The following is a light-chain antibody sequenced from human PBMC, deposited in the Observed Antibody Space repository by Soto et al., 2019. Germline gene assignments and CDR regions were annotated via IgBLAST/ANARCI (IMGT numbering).Light chain of an antibody. Sequence: DLQMTQSPSSLSASVGDRVTITCRASQGISYHVAWYQQKPGKVPKLLIYGASTLQSGVPSRFSGSGSGTNFSLTISRLQPEDFATYYCQQSYDTPRTFGQGTKVDIK. J-gene: IGKJ1*01. CDR2: GAS. CDR1: QGISYH. V-gene: IGKV1-27*01. CDR3: QQSYDTPRT.